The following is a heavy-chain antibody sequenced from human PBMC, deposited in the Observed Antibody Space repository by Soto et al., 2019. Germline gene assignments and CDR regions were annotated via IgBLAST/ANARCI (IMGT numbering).Heavy chain of an antibody. V-gene: IGHV3-11*06. CDR1: GFTFSDYY. CDR2: IDTSSAYR. CDR3: ARHSTKWFNWFDP. Sequence: GGSLRLSCAASGFTFSDYYMSWVRQPPVKGLEWVAYIDTSSAYRNYADSVKGRSTISRDNANESLYLQMNSLRAEDTAVYYCARHSTKWFNWFDPWGQGTLVTVSS. D-gene: IGHD2-2*01. J-gene: IGHJ5*02.